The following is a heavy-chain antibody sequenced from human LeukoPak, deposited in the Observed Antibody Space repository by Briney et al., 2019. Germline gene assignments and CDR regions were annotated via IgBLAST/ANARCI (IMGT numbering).Heavy chain of an antibody. CDR3: ARQQLVLDY. CDR1: GFTFSNAW. Sequence: GGSLRLSCAASGFTFSNAWMSWVRQAPGKGLEWVGHIKSKTDGGTTDYAAPVKGRFSISRDDSKNTLYLQMNSLKTEDTAVYYCARQQLVLDYWGQGTLVTVSS. V-gene: IGHV3-15*01. CDR2: IKSKTDGGTT. J-gene: IGHJ4*02. D-gene: IGHD6-13*01.